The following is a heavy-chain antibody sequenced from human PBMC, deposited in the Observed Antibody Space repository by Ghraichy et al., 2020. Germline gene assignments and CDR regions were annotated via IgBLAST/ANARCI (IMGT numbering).Heavy chain of an antibody. CDR1: GGSIDNYY. CDR3: ARDRSGYQLLDV. J-gene: IGHJ6*02. Sequence: QTLSLTCTVSGGSIDNYYWTWVRQPPGKGLEWIGHMYRTGSPDYNPSLKSRVTISIDTSKNQFSLNLTSMTAADTAVYYCARDRSGYQLLDVWGQGTTVTVSS. V-gene: IGHV4-59*01. CDR2: MYRTGSP. D-gene: IGHD2-2*01.